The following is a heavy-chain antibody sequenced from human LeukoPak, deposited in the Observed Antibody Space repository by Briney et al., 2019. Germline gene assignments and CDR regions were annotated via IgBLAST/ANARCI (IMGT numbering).Heavy chain of an antibody. D-gene: IGHD2-8*01. CDR3: ARRHNDGAFDI. J-gene: IGHJ3*02. CDR2: IYNDGST. V-gene: IGHV3-53*01. Sequence: GGSLRLSCAASGLTVSSSYMSWVRQAPGKGLEWVSIIYNDGSTYYADSMKGRFTISRDNSKNKLYLQVNSLRAEDTAMYYCARRHNDGAFDIWGQGTMVTVSS. CDR1: GLTVSSSY.